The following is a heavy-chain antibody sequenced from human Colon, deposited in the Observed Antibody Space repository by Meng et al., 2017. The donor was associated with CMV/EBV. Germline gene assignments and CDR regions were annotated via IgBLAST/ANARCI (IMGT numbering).Heavy chain of an antibody. CDR2: IIPIFGTA. J-gene: IGHJ1*01. CDR1: GGTFSSYA. Sequence: ASVKVSCKAFGGTFSSYAISWLRQAPGQGLEWMGGIIPIFGTANYAQKFQGRVTITTDESTSTAYMELSSLRSEDTAVYYCARAMVRGVIIRREYFQHWGQGTLVTVSS. D-gene: IGHD3-10*01. V-gene: IGHV1-69*05. CDR3: ARAMVRGVIIRREYFQH.